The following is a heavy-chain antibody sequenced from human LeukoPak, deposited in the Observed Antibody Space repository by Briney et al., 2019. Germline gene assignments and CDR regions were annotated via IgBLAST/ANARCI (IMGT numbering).Heavy chain of an antibody. V-gene: IGHV4-38-2*02. CDR2: IYHSGST. CDR1: GYSISSGYY. D-gene: IGHD2-2*01. Sequence: SETLSLTCTVSGYSISSGYYWGWIRQPPGKGLEWIGSIYHSGSTYYNPSLKSRVTISVDTSKNQFSLKLSSVTAADSAVYYCARTRCTSISCLAHDAFDIWGQGTMVTVSS. J-gene: IGHJ3*02. CDR3: ARTRCTSISCLAHDAFDI.